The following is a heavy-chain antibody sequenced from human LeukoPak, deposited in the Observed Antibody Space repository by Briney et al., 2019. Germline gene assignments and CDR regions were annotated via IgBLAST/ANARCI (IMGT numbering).Heavy chain of an antibody. Sequence: GGSVRLSCTVSGVTFGDYAMNWVRQAPGKGLEWVAVIRSKAFGETAEYAASVKGRFTISRDDSKSIAYLQMNSLKTEDTAVYYCTRDRGSSTLGDYWGQGTLVTVSS. J-gene: IGHJ4*02. D-gene: IGHD7-27*01. CDR3: TRDRGSSTLGDY. CDR2: IRSKAFGETA. V-gene: IGHV3-49*04. CDR1: GVTFGDYA.